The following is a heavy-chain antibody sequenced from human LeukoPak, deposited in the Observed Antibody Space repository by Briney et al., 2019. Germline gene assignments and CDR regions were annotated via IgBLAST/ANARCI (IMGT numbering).Heavy chain of an antibody. J-gene: IGHJ4*02. D-gene: IGHD3-9*01. Sequence: SETLSLTCTVSGGSISSGDYYWSWIRQPPGKGLEWIGYIYYSGSTYYNPSLKSRVTISVDTSKNQFSLKLSSVTAADTAVYYCVSLRDILTGYTGYYFDYWGQGTLVTVSS. V-gene: IGHV4-30-4*08. CDR3: VSLRDILTGYTGYYFDY. CDR2: IYYSGST. CDR1: GGSISSGDYY.